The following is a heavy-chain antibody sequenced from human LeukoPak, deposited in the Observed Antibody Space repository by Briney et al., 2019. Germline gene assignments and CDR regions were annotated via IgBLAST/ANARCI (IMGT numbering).Heavy chain of an antibody. CDR3: ASTKWELLRDRLLYFDY. Sequence: ASVKVSCKASGYTFTSYAMHWVRQAPRQRLEWMGWINAGNGNTKYSQKFQGRVTITRDTSASTAYMELSSLRSEDTAVYYRASTKWELLRDRLLYFDYWGQGTLVTVSS. CDR2: INAGNGNT. J-gene: IGHJ4*02. V-gene: IGHV1-3*01. D-gene: IGHD1-26*01. CDR1: GYTFTSYA.